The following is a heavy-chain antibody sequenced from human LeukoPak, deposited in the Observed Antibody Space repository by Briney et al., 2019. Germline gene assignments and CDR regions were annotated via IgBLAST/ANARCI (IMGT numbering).Heavy chain of an antibody. J-gene: IGHJ4*02. V-gene: IGHV3-74*01. CDR2: ISSDGSST. D-gene: IGHD6-19*01. Sequence: PGGSLRLSCAASGFTFSNYWMHWVRQAPGKGLVWVSLISSDGSSTSYADSVKGRFTISRDNAKNTLHLQMNSLRAEDTAVYYCAKVCNSSGWYYFDYGGQGTLVTVSA. CDR3: AKVCNSSGWYYFDY. CDR1: GFTFSNYW.